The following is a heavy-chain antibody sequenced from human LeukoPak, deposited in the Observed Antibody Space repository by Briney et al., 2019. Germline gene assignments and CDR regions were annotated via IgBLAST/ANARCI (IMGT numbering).Heavy chain of an antibody. D-gene: IGHD3-10*01. CDR3: ARDSVVRGAHDPFDI. J-gene: IGHJ3*02. Sequence: SETLSLTCAVSGYSISGYYWGWIRQPPGKGLEWIGSIYYSGSTYYNPSLKSRVTVSVDTSKKQFSLRLTSVTAADTAVYYCARDSVVRGAHDPFDISGQGTKVTVSS. V-gene: IGHV4-38-2*02. CDR2: IYYSGST. CDR1: GYSISGYY.